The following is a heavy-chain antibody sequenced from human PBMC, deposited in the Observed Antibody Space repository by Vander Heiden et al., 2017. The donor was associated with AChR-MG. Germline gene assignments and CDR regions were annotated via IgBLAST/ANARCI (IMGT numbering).Heavy chain of an antibody. CDR3: ERESGAYYGSGSYYN. CDR1: GFTFSSYE. Sequence: EVQLVESGGGLVQPGGSLRLSCAASGFTFSSYEMNWVRQAPGKGLEWVSYISSSGSTIYYADSVKGRFTISRDNAKNSLYLQMNSLRAEDTAVYYCERESGAYYGSGSYYNWGQGTLVTVSS. J-gene: IGHJ4*02. CDR2: ISSSGSTI. D-gene: IGHD3-10*01. V-gene: IGHV3-48*03.